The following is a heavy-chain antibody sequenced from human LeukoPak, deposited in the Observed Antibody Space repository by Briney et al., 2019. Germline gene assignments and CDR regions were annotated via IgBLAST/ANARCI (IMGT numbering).Heavy chain of an antibody. J-gene: IGHJ4*02. CDR2: IYPGDSDT. V-gene: IGHV5-51*01. CDR1: GYSFTSYW. CDR3: ARKRGGSSGYHSFDY. Sequence: GESLKISCKGSGYSFTSYWIGWVRQMPGKGLEWMGIIYPGDSDTRYSPSFQGQVTISADKSISTAYLQWSSLKASDTAMYYCARKRGGSSGYHSFDYWGQGTLVTVSS. D-gene: IGHD3-22*01.